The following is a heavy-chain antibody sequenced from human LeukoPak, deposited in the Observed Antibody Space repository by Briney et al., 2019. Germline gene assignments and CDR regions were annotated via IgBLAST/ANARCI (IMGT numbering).Heavy chain of an antibody. J-gene: IGHJ4*02. CDR3: AKDTCSSTSCSNDY. D-gene: IGHD2-2*01. V-gene: IGHV3-23*01. CDR2: ISGSGGST. Sequence: PGGSLRLSCAASGFTFSSYAMSWVRQAPGKGLEWVSAISGSGGSTYYADSVKGRFTISRDNSKNTLYLQMNSLRAEDTAVYYCAKDTCSSTSCSNDYWGQGTLVTVSS. CDR1: GFTFSSYA.